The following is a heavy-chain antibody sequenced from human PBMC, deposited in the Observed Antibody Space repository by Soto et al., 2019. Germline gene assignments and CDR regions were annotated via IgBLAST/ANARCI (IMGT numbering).Heavy chain of an antibody. CDR1: GGTFSSYA. CDR2: IIPIFGTA. CDR3: ARGRLPLVHGSHFDY. D-gene: IGHD6-25*01. V-gene: IGHV1-69*06. J-gene: IGHJ4*02. Sequence: QVQLVQSGAEVKKPGSSVNVSCKASGGTFSSYAISWVQQAPGQGLEWMGGIIPIFGTATYAQKFQGRVTITADKSTSTAYMELSSLRSEDTAVYYCARGRLPLVHGSHFDYWGQGTLVTVSS.